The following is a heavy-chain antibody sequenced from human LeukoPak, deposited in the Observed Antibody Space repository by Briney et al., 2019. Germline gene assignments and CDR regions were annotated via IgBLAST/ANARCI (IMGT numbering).Heavy chain of an antibody. CDR2: ISGSGGSR. J-gene: IGHJ4*02. V-gene: IGHV3-23*01. CDR1: GFTGSNYA. CDR3: ARPSFRSGSYFDH. Sequence: PGGSLRLSCIASGFTGSNYAMSWVRQAPGKGLQWVSVISGSGGSRYHSDSVKGRFTISRDNTKTSLYLQMNSLRAEDTAVYYCARPSFRSGSYFDHWGQGTLVTVSS. D-gene: IGHD3-3*01.